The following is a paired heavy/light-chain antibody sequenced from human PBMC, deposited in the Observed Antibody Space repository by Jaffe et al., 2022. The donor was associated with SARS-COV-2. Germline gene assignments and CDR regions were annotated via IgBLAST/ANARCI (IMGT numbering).Light chain of an antibody. CDR3: AAWDDSLNGVI. Sequence: QSVLTQPPSASGTPGQRVTISCSGTTSNIGNNSVSWYRQLPGTAPKLLIYRHNLRPSGVPDRFSGSKSGSSASLAISGLQSDDESDYYCAAWDDSLNGVIFGGGTKLAVL. J-gene: IGLJ2*01. V-gene: IGLV1-44*01. CDR2: RHN. CDR1: TSNIGNNS.
Heavy chain of an antibody. D-gene: IGHD3-9*01. Sequence: QVHLQESGPGLVKTSQTLSLTCTVSGGSISSGGYYWSWIRQHPGKGLEWIGNIYYRGTTHYNPSLKSRVTISVDTSKNQFSLNLTSVTAADTAVYFCSRDRVVPTAQTRYYYGMDVWGQGTRVSVSS. V-gene: IGHV4-31*03. CDR3: SRDRVVPTAQTRYYYGMDV. J-gene: IGHJ6*02. CDR2: IYYRGTT. CDR1: GGSISSGGYY.